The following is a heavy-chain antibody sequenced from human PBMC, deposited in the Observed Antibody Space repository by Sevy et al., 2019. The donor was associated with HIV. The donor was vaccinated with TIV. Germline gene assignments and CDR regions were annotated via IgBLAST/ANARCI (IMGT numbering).Heavy chain of an antibody. D-gene: IGHD1-1*01. CDR2: ISSGSSTI. CDR3: ARNTGTPRPYYFDC. V-gene: IGHV3-48*02. CDR1: GFTFSSYS. J-gene: IGHJ4*02. Sequence: GGSLRLSCAASGFTFSSYSMNWVRQAPGKGLEWVSYISSGSSTIYYADSVKGRFTISRDNAKNSLYLQMNSLRDEDTAVYYCARNTGTPRPYYFDCWGQGTLVTVSS.